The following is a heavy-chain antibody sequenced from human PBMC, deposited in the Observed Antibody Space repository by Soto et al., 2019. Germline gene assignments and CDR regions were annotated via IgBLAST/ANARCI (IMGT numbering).Heavy chain of an antibody. V-gene: IGHV3-48*03. Sequence: GGSLRLSCAASGFTFSSYEMNWVRQAPGKGLEWVSYISSSGSTIYYADSVKGRFTISRDNAKNSLYLQMNSLRAEDTAVYYCARSEGYRSSWDSGYYYYGMDVWGQGTTVTVSS. D-gene: IGHD6-13*01. CDR3: ARSEGYRSSWDSGYYYYGMDV. CDR1: GFTFSSYE. J-gene: IGHJ6*02. CDR2: ISSSGSTI.